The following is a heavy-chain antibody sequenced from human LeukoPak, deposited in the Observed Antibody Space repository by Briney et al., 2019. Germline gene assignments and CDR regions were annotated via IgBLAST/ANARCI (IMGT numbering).Heavy chain of an antibody. CDR3: ARARAYSSSWYDTNWFDP. V-gene: IGHV4-59*01. CDR2: IYYSGST. CDR1: GGSISSYY. J-gene: IGHJ5*02. Sequence: PSETLSLTCTVSGGSISSYYWSWIRQPPGKGLEWIGYIYYSGSTNYNPSLKSRVTISVDTSKNQFSLKLSSVTAADTAMYYCARARAYSSSWYDTNWFDPWGQGTLVTVSS. D-gene: IGHD6-13*01.